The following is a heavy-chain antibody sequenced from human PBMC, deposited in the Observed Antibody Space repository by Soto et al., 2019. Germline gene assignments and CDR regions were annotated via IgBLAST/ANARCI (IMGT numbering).Heavy chain of an antibody. CDR2: IYSGGST. Sequence: PAGSLRLSCAASGFTASSYYMSWVRQAPGEGLEWVSVIYSGGSTYYADSVKGRFTIARDNPKNTLYLQMNSLRAEDTAVYYCARVLYNRNDESVGAFDIWGQGTMVTVSS. V-gene: IGHV3-66*01. CDR1: GFTASSYY. D-gene: IGHD1-1*01. CDR3: ARVLYNRNDESVGAFDI. J-gene: IGHJ3*02.